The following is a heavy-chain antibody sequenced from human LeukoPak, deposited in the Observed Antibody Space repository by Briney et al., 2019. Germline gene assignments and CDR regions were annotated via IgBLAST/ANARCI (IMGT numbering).Heavy chain of an antibody. J-gene: IGHJ6*04. D-gene: IGHD6-19*01. Sequence: PGGSLRLSCAASGFTFSSYSMNWVRQAPGKGLEWVSSISSSSSYIYYADSVKGRFTISRDNAKNSLYLQMNSLRAEDTAVYYCARDPRAYSSGWYDYYYHGMDVWAKGPRSPSPQ. CDR3: ARDPRAYSSGWYDYYYHGMDV. CDR2: ISSSSSYI. V-gene: IGHV3-21*01. CDR1: GFTFSSYS.